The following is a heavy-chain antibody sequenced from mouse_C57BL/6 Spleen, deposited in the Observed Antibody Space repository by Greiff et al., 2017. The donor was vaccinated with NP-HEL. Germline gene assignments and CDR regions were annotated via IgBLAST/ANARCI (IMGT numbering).Heavy chain of an antibody. CDR1: GFNIKDYY. J-gene: IGHJ4*01. D-gene: IGHD2-5*01. V-gene: IGHV14-1*01. CDR2: IDPEDGDT. CDR3: TSYYSNYGGAMDY. Sequence: VQLQQSGAELVRPGASVKLSCTASGFNIKDYYMHWVKQRPEQGLEWIGRIDPEDGDTEYAPKFQGKATMTADTSSNTAYLQLSSLTSEDTAVYYCTSYYSNYGGAMDYWGQGTSVTVSS.